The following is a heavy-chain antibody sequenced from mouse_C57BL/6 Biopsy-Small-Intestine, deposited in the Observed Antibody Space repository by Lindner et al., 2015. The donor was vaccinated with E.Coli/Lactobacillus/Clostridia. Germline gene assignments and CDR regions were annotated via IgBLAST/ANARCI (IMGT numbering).Heavy chain of an antibody. J-gene: IGHJ2*01. D-gene: IGHD3-3*01. CDR2: IRDKANGYTT. CDR3: ARDKAGTGYYFDY. V-gene: IGHV7-3*04. Sequence: VQLQESGGDLVQPGGSLSLSCAASEFTFTDYYMSWVRQPPGKALEWLALIRDKANGYTTEYSASVKGRFTISRDNSQSILYLQMNALRAEDSATYYCARDKAGTGYYFDYWGQGTTLTVSS. CDR1: EFTFTDYY.